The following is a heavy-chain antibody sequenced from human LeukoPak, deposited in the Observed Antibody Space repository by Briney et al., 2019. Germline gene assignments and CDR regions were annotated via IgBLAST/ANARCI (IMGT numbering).Heavy chain of an antibody. V-gene: IGHV3-23*01. D-gene: IGHD3-16*02. Sequence: PGGSLRLSCAASGLTFSSYAMSWVRQAPGKGLEWVSAISGSGGSTYYADSVKGRFTISRDNSKNTLYLQMNSLRAEDTAVYYCAKDLLNRYTLFDYWGQGALVTVSS. J-gene: IGHJ4*02. CDR3: AKDLLNRYTLFDY. CDR2: ISGSGGST. CDR1: GLTFSSYA.